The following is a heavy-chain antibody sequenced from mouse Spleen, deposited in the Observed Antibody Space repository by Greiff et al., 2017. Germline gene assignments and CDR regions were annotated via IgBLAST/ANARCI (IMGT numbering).Heavy chain of an antibody. V-gene: IGHV3-6*01. D-gene: IGHD2-1*01. J-gene: IGHJ2*01. CDR1: GYSITSGYY. CDR2: ISYDGSN. CDR3: AREGGNWRDYFDY. Sequence: EVQVVESGPGLVKPSQSLSLTCSVTGYSITSGYYWNWIRQFPGNKLEWMGYISYDGSNNYNPSLKNRISITRDTSKNQFFLKLNSVTTEDTATYYCAREGGNWRDYFDYWGQGTTLTVSS.